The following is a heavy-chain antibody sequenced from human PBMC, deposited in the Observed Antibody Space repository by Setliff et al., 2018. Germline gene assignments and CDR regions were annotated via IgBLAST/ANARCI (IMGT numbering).Heavy chain of an antibody. D-gene: IGHD3-3*01. CDR1: GASVSNVNYY. J-gene: IGHJ3*01. V-gene: IGHV4-39*01. CDR2: IYYSGKT. Sequence: SETLSLTCSVSGASVSNVNYYWGWIRQPPGKGLEWVASIYYSGKTCSNPSFKSRVTMSLDKSKNQFSLKLASVTAADTALYYCARIGHFDFWRGFGVGAFDLWGHGSVVTVSS. CDR3: ARIGHFDFWRGFGVGAFDL.